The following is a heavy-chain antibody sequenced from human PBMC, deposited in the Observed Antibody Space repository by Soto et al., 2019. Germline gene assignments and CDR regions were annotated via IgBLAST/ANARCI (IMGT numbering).Heavy chain of an antibody. CDR3: ARVSWPLGWFDP. V-gene: IGHV1-2*02. Sequence: ASVKVSCKASGYTFTGYYMHWVRQAPGQGLEWMGWINPNSGGTNYAQKFQGRVTMTRDTSVSTAYMELSRLRSDDTAVYYCARVSWPLGWFDPWGQGTLVTVSS. CDR2: INPNSGGT. D-gene: IGHD2-15*01. CDR1: GYTFTGYY. J-gene: IGHJ5*02.